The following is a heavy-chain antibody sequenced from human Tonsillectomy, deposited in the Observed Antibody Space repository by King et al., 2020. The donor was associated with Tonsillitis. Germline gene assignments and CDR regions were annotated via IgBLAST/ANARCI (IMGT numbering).Heavy chain of an antibody. V-gene: IGHV5-51*03. CDR3: ARLRLVPYYFDS. CDR1: GYNFTTYW. CDR2: IYPDDSDT. J-gene: IGHJ4*02. Sequence: DVQLVESGAEVKKPGESLKISCKGSGYNFTTYWIGWVRQMPGKGLEWMGIIYPDDSDTRYSPSFQGQVTISADKSISTTYLQWSSLKASDTAIYYCARLRLVPYYFDSWGQGTLVTVSS. D-gene: IGHD6-13*01.